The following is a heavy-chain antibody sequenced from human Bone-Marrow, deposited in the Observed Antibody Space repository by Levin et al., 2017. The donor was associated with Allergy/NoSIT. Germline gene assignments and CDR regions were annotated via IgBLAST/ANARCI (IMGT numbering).Heavy chain of an antibody. D-gene: IGHD6-6*01. CDR1: GFTFSRYN. V-gene: IGHV3-48*01. J-gene: IGHJ6*02. CDR2: ISSSSSTI. Sequence: GGSLRLSCAASGFTFSRYNMNWVRQAPGKGLEWVSYISSSSSTIYYADSVKGRFTISRDNAKNSLYLQMNSLRTEDTAVYYCARDGRGAAPPHYFYYGMDVWGQGTTVTVSS. CDR3: ARDGRGAAPPHYFYYGMDV.